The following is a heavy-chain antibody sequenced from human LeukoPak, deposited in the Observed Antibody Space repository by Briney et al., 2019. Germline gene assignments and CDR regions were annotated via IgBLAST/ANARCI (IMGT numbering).Heavy chain of an antibody. CDR2: IYYGGSA. CDR1: GVSISSSSYY. V-gene: IGHV4-39*01. J-gene: IGHJ4*02. CDR3: ARQEHSGSYY. Sequence: PSETLSLTCSVSGVSISSSSYYWGWIRQPPGKGLEWIGSIYYGGSAYYNPSLKSRVTISVDTSKNQFSLKLSSVTAADTAAYYCARQEHSGSYYWGQGTLVTVSS. D-gene: IGHD1-26*01.